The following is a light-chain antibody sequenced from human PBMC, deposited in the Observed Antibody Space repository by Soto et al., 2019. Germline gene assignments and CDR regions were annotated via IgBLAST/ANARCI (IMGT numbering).Light chain of an antibody. V-gene: IGLV2-14*01. CDR2: DVS. Sequence: QSALTQPASVSGSPGQSITISCTGTSSDVGGYNYVSWYQQHPGKAPKLMIYDVSNRPPGVSNRFSGSKSGNTASLTISGLQAEDGADYYCSSYTSSSLYVFGTGTKVTVL. CDR1: SSDVGGYNY. J-gene: IGLJ1*01. CDR3: SSYTSSSLYV.